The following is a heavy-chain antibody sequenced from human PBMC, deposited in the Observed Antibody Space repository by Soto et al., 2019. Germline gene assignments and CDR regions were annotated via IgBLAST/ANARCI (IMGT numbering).Heavy chain of an antibody. J-gene: IGHJ6*02. Sequence: ASVKISCKASGYTFTRYAMHWVSQAPGQRLEWMGWINAGNGNTKYSQKFKGRVTITRDTSASTAYMELSSLRSEDTAVYYCAREYFDWYYGMYVYGQGTTLTVSS. V-gene: IGHV1-3*01. CDR1: GYTFTRYA. CDR2: INAGNGNT. D-gene: IGHD3-9*01. CDR3: AREYFDWYYGMYV.